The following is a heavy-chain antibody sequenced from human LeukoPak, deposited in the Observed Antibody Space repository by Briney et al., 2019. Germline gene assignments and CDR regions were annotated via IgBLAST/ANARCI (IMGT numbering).Heavy chain of an antibody. Sequence: PSETLSLTCTVSGGSISSYYWGWIRQPPGKGLVWIGYIYYSGSTNYNPSLKSRVTISVDTSKNQFSLRLSSVTAGDTAVYYCARQAHSSGSYYFDCWGQGTLVTVSS. CDR1: GGSISSYY. V-gene: IGHV4-59*08. CDR2: IYYSGST. CDR3: ARQAHSSGSYYFDC. J-gene: IGHJ4*02. D-gene: IGHD6-19*01.